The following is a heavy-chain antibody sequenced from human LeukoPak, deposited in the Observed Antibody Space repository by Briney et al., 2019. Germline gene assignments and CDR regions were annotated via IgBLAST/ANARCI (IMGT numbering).Heavy chain of an antibody. V-gene: IGHV3-23*01. CDR2: ISGSGGST. D-gene: IGHD3-22*01. J-gene: IGHJ4*02. CDR3: AKFYYYDSSGYYYGGAFDY. Sequence: PEGSLRLSCAASGFTFSSYAMSWVRQAPGKGLEWVSTISGSGGSTYYADSVKGRFTISRDNSKNTLYLQMNSLRAEDTAVYYCAKFYYYDSSGYYYGGAFDYWGQGTLVTVSS. CDR1: GFTFSSYA.